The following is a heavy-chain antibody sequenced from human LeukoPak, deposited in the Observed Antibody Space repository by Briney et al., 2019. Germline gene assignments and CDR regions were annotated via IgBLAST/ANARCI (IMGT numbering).Heavy chain of an antibody. Sequence: SETLSLTCAVYGGSFSGYYWSWIRQPPGKGLEWIGEINHSGSTNYNPSLKSRVTISVDTSKNQFSLKLSSVTAADTAVYYCAGWNDVSGFDYWGQGTLVTVSS. J-gene: IGHJ4*02. V-gene: IGHV4-34*01. CDR2: INHSGST. D-gene: IGHD1-1*01. CDR1: GGSFSGYY. CDR3: AGWNDVSGFDY.